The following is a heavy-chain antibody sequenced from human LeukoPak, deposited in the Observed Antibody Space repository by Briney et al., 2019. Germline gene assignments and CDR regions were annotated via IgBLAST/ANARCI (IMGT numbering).Heavy chain of an antibody. D-gene: IGHD5-18*01. CDR1: GFTFSSYG. Sequence: GRSLRLSCAASGFTFSSYGMHWVRQAPGKGLEGVAVIWYDGSNKYYADSVKGRFTISRDNSKNTLYLQMNSLRAEDTAVYYCAKQAAMAKGGYYYYMDVWGKGTTVTVSS. J-gene: IGHJ6*03. CDR3: AKQAAMAKGGYYYYMDV. V-gene: IGHV3-33*06. CDR2: IWYDGSNK.